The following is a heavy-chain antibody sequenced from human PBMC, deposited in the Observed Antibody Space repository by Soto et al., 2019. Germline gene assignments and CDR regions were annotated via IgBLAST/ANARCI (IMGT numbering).Heavy chain of an antibody. Sequence: PSEPMCVTCAVSYYSSSDGFYWAWIRQPPGKGLEWIGNIYHSGSAHYNPSLKSRVTMSVDTSKNNFSLRLTSVTAADTAVYYCARVTIFEYWFDPWGQGILVTSPQ. CDR2: IYHSGSA. CDR1: YYSSSDGFY. D-gene: IGHD3-3*01. CDR3: ARVTIFEYWFDP. J-gene: IGHJ5*02. V-gene: IGHV4-38-2*01.